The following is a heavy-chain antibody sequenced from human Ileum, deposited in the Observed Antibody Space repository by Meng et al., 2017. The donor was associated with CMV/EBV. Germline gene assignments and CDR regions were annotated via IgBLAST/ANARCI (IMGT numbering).Heavy chain of an antibody. CDR2: ISYDESNK. V-gene: IGHV3-30*03. CDR1: AFTFSSYE. Sequence: QRRLVESGGGAVQSGRSLRLSCAASAFTFSSYEMHWVRQAPGKGLEWVALISYDESNKHYADSVKGRFSISRDNSKNTLYLQMNSLRIEDTAVYYCARGGYYYDRSGFSAWGQGTLVTVSS. CDR3: ARGGYYYDRSGFSA. D-gene: IGHD3-22*01. J-gene: IGHJ5*02.